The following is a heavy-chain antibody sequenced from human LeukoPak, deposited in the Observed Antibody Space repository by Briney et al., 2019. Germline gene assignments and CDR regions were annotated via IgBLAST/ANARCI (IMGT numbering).Heavy chain of an antibody. CDR2: IYYSGST. CDR3: AREEVVDGYKFLDY. Sequence: SETLSLTCTVSGGSISSYYWSWIRQPPGKGLEWIGYIYYSGSTNYSPSLKSRVTISVDTSKNQFSLKLSSVTAADTAVYYCAREEVVDGYKFLDYWGQGTLVTVSS. CDR1: GGSISSYY. D-gene: IGHD5-24*01. J-gene: IGHJ4*02. V-gene: IGHV4-59*01.